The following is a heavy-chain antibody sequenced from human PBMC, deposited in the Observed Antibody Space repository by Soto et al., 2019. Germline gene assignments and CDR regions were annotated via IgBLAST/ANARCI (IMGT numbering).Heavy chain of an antibody. CDR2: ISAYNGNT. Sequence: GASVEVSCEASGDSFASYGSSWVRQAHGQGLEWMGWISAYNGNTNYAQKLQGRVTMTTDTSTSTAYMELRSLRSDDTAVYYCARDYYDSSGYYDFDYWGQGTLVTVSS. CDR1: GDSFASYG. CDR3: ARDYYDSSGYYDFDY. J-gene: IGHJ4*02. D-gene: IGHD3-22*01. V-gene: IGHV1-18*01.